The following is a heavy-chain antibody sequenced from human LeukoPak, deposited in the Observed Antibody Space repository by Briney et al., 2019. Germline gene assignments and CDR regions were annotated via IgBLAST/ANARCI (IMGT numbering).Heavy chain of an antibody. Sequence: PGGSLRLSCAASGFTVSSNYMSCVRQAPGKGLEWVSVIYSGGSTYYADSVKGRFTISRDNSKNTLYLQMNSLRAEDTAVYYCASSYYDFWSGYPFYYYYGIDVWGQGTTVTVSS. D-gene: IGHD3-3*01. CDR2: IYSGGST. CDR3: ASSYYDFWSGYPFYYYYGIDV. V-gene: IGHV3-53*01. CDR1: GFTVSSNY. J-gene: IGHJ6*02.